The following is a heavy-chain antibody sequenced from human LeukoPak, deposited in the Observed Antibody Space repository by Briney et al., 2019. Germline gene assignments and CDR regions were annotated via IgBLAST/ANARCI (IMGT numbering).Heavy chain of an antibody. D-gene: IGHD3-10*01. CDR3: AKIGVIGNWYYDV. Sequence: GGSLRVSCEASGITFSSHGMSWVRQAPWKGPEWVSSISSGSDYTFYADSVKGRFTISRDNSKNTLYLQMNSLRAGDTAIYHCAKIGVIGNWYYDVWGRGTLVTVSS. CDR1: GITFSSHG. J-gene: IGHJ2*01. V-gene: IGHV3-23*01. CDR2: ISSGSDYT.